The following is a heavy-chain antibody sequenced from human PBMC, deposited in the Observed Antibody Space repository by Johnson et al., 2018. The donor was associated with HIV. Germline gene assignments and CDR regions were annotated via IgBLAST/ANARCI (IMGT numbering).Heavy chain of an antibody. CDR3: VREHRADESFDL. V-gene: IGHV3-66*01. Sequence: EVQLVESGGALVQPGGSLRLSCAASGFTVSNNYMSWVRQAPGKGLEWVSIIYSGDTTYYADSVKGRFTISRDNSRNTLYLQMNSLTAGDTAVYYCVREHRADESFDLWGQGTMVTVSS. J-gene: IGHJ3*01. CDR2: IYSGDTT. D-gene: IGHD1-14*01. CDR1: GFTVSNNY.